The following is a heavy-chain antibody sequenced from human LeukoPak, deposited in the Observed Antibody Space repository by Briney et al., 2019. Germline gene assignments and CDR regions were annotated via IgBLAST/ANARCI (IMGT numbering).Heavy chain of an antibody. Sequence: GGSLRLSCAASGFTFRTYGMHWVRQTPGKGLEWVAFLWFDGSHQYYADSVRGRFIISRDNSNNTLYLQMNSLRADDTAVYYCARDGNYFDTTPNWFDTWGQGTLVTVSS. CDR1: GFTFRTYG. D-gene: IGHD3-22*01. CDR3: ARDGNYFDTTPNWFDT. V-gene: IGHV3-33*01. J-gene: IGHJ5*02. CDR2: LWFDGSHQ.